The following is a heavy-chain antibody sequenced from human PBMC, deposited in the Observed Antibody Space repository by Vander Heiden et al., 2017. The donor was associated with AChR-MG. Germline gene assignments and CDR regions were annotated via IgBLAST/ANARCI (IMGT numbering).Heavy chain of an antibody. CDR3: ARDFGEGYYYYMDV. Sequence: QVQLVESGGGLVKPGGSLRLSWAASGFPFSDPYMTWLRQAPGKGLDWVSYISSRGTTIYADSVKGRFTISRDNAKNSLYLQMNSLRAEDTAVYYCARDFGEGYYYYMDVWGKGTTVTVSS. CDR2: ISSRGTTI. D-gene: IGHD3-16*01. V-gene: IGHV3-11*01. CDR1: GFPFSDPY. J-gene: IGHJ6*03.